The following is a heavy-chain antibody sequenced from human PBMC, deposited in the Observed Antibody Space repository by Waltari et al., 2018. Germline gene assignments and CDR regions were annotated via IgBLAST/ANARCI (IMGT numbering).Heavy chain of an antibody. CDR3: ARDRGRGLYLDS. D-gene: IGHD2-15*01. V-gene: IGHV4-4*02. J-gene: IGHJ4*02. CDR1: YDSMGERDF. Sequence: QLQLQQSGPGLVKPSESLSLTCAVSYDSMGERDFWSWVRQSPGKGLEWIGQVQRSGRTNTNPSLGSRVTISVDTSNNQFSLKGPCPTAADTAIYYGARDRGRGLYLDSWGPGTLVTVSP. CDR2: VQRSGRT.